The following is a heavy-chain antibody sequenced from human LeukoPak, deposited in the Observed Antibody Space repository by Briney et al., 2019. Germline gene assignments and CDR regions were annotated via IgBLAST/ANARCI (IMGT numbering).Heavy chain of an antibody. V-gene: IGHV3-9*01. J-gene: IGHJ4*02. Sequence: AGRSLRLSCAASGFTFDDYAMHWVRQAQGKGLEWVSGVSWYSGGIGYADSVKGRFTISRDNAKNSLYLQMNRLRAEDTALYYCVGTGGDSSGYFDYWGQGTLGTVSS. CDR3: VGTGGDSSGYFDY. CDR2: VSWYSGGI. D-gene: IGHD3-22*01. CDR1: GFTFDDYA.